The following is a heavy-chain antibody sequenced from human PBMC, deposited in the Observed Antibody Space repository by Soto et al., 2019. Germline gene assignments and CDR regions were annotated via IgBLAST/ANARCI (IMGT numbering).Heavy chain of an antibody. CDR2: ISPYNDYT. J-gene: IGHJ6*02. Sequence: QVQLVQSAAEVKKPGASVKVSCQASGYTFIRYGITWVRQAPGQGLEWMGWISPYNDYTIYAQKFQGRLTMTTDTSTRITYMALRGLKSDDTAVYYCARGGYYDNSWGKLGHYGLDVWGQGTSVTVSS. V-gene: IGHV1-18*01. CDR3: ARGGYYDNSWGKLGHYGLDV. CDR1: GYTFIRYG. D-gene: IGHD3-16*01.